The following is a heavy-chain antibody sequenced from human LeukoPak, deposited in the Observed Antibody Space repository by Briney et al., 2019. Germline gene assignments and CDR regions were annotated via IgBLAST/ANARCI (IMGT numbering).Heavy chain of an antibody. J-gene: IGHJ4*02. V-gene: IGHV3-30*03. Sequence: PGGSLRLSCAASGFTFSSYGMHWVRQAPGKGLEWVAVISYDGSNKYYADSVKGRFTISRDNSKNTLYLQMNSLRAEDTAVYYCARDYYDSSGPLHWGQGTLVTVSS. CDR2: ISYDGSNK. CDR1: GFTFSSYG. CDR3: ARDYYDSSGPLH. D-gene: IGHD3-22*01.